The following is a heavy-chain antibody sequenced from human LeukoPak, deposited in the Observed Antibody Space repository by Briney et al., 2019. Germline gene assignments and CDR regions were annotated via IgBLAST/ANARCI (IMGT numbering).Heavy chain of an antibody. D-gene: IGHD1-1*01. Sequence: PSETLSLTCTVSGGSISSYYWSWIRQPPGKGLEWIGYIYYSGSTNYNPSLKSRVTMAVDTSKNQFSLKLSSVTAADTAVYYCARYRRDTTRPFDMWGQGTMVTVSS. CDR1: GGSISSYY. J-gene: IGHJ3*02. CDR3: ARYRRDTTRPFDM. V-gene: IGHV4-59*08. CDR2: IYYSGST.